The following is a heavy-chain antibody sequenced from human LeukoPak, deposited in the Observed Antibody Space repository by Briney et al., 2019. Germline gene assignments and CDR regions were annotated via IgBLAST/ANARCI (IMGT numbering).Heavy chain of an antibody. CDR1: GLTFSSYA. D-gene: IGHD4-17*01. V-gene: IGHV3-23*01. CDR2: ISGSGVST. CDR3: AKDRSDYGGYPPGAFDI. Sequence: GGSLRLSCAASGLTFSSYAMSWVRQAPGKGLEWVSAISGSGVSTYYADSVKGRFTISRDNSKNTLYLQMNSLRAEDTAVYYCAKDRSDYGGYPPGAFDIWGQGTMVTVSS. J-gene: IGHJ3*02.